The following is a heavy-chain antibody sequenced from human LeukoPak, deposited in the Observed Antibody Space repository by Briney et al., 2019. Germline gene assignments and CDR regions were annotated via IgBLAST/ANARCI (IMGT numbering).Heavy chain of an antibody. J-gene: IGHJ4*02. V-gene: IGHV3-7*04. D-gene: IGHD3-10*01. CDR3: AGASGGERY. Sequence: GGSLRLSCAASGSTFSSYWMSWVRQAPGKGLEWVANIKQDGSEKYYVDSVKGRFTVSRDNAKNSLYLQMNSLRAEDTAVYYCAGASGGERYWGQGTLVTVSS. CDR1: GSTFSSYW. CDR2: IKQDGSEK.